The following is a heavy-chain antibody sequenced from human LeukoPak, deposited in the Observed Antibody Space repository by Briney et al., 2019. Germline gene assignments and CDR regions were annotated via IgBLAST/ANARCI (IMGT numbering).Heavy chain of an antibody. V-gene: IGHV4-59*08. J-gene: IGHJ6*02. D-gene: IGHD3-3*01. CDR3: ARIRAHSEFWYYYGMDV. CDR2: IYYSGST. CDR1: GGSISSYY. Sequence: PSETLSLTCTVSGGSISSYYWSWIRQLPGKGLEWIGYIYYSGSTNYNPSLKSRVTISVDTSKNQFSLKLSSVTAADTAVYYCARIRAHSEFWYYYGMDVWGQGTTVTVSS.